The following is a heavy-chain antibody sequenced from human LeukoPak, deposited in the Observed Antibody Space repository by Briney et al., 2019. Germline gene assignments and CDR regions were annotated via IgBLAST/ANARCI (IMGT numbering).Heavy chain of an antibody. CDR1: GGSISSYY. CDR2: INHSGST. D-gene: IGHD2-15*01. J-gene: IGHJ4*02. CDR3: ARATYCSGDSCYSGIFDY. Sequence: PSETLSLTCTVSGGSISSYYWSWIRQPPGKGLEWIGEINHSGSTNYDPSLKSRVTISVDTSKNQFSLKLSSVTAADTAVYYCARATYCSGDSCYSGIFDYWGQGTLVTVSS. V-gene: IGHV4-34*01.